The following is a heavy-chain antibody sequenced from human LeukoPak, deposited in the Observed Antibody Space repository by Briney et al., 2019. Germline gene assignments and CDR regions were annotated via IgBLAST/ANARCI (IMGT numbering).Heavy chain of an antibody. CDR3: ARARRGEGRIDAFDI. V-gene: IGHV4-59*01. Sequence: SETLSLTCTVSGGSISSYYWSWIRQPPGKGLEWIGYLYYGGSTSYNPSLKSRVTISVDTSKNQFSLKLSSVTAADTAVFYCARARRGEGRIDAFDIWGQGTMVTVSS. J-gene: IGHJ3*02. CDR2: LYYGGST. CDR1: GGSISSYY. D-gene: IGHD3-10*01.